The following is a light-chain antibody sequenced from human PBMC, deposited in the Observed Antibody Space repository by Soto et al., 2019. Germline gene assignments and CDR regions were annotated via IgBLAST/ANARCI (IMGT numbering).Light chain of an antibody. CDR3: QQYGSSPVT. CDR1: QSFSTSY. V-gene: IGKV3-20*01. Sequence: EIVLTQSPGTLSLSPGEKATLSCRASQSFSTSYLAWYQQKPGQAPRLLIYGASSRATGIPDRFSGSGSGTDFTLTISRLEPEDFAVYYCQQYGSSPVTFGPGTKGIS. J-gene: IGKJ3*01. CDR2: GAS.